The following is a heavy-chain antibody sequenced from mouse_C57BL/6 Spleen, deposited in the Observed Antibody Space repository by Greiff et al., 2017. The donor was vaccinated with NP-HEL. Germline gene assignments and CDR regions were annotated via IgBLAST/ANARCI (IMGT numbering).Heavy chain of an antibody. D-gene: IGHD2-14*01. CDR3: ARKGEYDVGSYYAMDY. V-gene: IGHV1-69*01. CDR2: IDPSDSYT. CDR1: GYTFTSYW. Sequence: QVQLQQPGAELVMPGASVKLSCKASGYTFTSYWMHWVKQRPGQGLEWIGEIDPSDSYTNYNQKFKGKSTLTVDKSSSTAYMQLSSLTSEDSAVYYCARKGEYDVGSYYAMDYWGQGTSVTVSS. J-gene: IGHJ4*01.